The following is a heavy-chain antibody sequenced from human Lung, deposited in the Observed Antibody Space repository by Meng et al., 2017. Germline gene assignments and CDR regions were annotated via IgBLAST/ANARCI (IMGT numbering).Heavy chain of an antibody. CDR2: ISNTGKYI. D-gene: IGHD2-15*01. CDR1: EFTFSDYS. V-gene: IGHV3-21*01. CDR3: ARGSYQPLLLSALDY. J-gene: IGHJ4*02. Sequence: ELQLVESGGGLVKPGGSLRLSCAASEFTFSDYSMNWVRQAPGTGLEWVSFISNTGKYIYYADSVKGRFTISRDNAKNSLYLQINSLRAEDTAVYYCARGSYQPLLLSALDYWGQGTLVTVSS.